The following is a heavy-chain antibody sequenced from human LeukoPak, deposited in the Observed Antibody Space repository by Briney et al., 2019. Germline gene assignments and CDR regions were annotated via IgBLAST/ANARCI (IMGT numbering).Heavy chain of an antibody. D-gene: IGHD6-19*01. CDR1: GFIFSSFW. Sequence: GGSLRLSCAASGFIFSSFWMTWVRQAPGKGLERVANIKDDGSENYYVDSVRGRFTISRDNAKNSVYLQMNSLRAEDTAVYYCAKRHRTVPGDYYDYWGQGTLVTVSS. V-gene: IGHV3-7*01. CDR3: AKRHRTVPGDYYDY. CDR2: IKDDGSEN. J-gene: IGHJ4*02.